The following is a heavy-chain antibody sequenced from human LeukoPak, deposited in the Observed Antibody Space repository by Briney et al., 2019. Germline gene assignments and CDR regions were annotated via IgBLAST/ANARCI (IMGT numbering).Heavy chain of an antibody. Sequence: PSETLSLTCTVSGGSISSYYWSWIRQPAGKGVEWIGRIYTSGTTNYNPSLKSRVTMSIDTSKNQFSLKLSSVTAADTAIYYCARDAKYYFGSRTYFFFEYWGQGTLLTVSS. CDR2: IYTSGTT. D-gene: IGHD3-10*01. V-gene: IGHV4-4*07. CDR1: GGSISSYY. CDR3: ARDAKYYFGSRTYFFFEY. J-gene: IGHJ4*02.